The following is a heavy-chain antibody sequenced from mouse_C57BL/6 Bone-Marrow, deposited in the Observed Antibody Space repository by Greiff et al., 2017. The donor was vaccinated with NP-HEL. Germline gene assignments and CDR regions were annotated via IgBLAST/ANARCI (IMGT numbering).Heavy chain of an antibody. Sequence: VQLQQPGAELVMPGASVKLSCKASGYTFTSYWMHWVKQRPGQGLEWIGEIDPSDSYTNYNQKFKGKSTLTVDKSSSTAYMQLSSLTSEDSAVYYCARSMITTFFDYWGQGTTLTVSS. D-gene: IGHD2-4*01. CDR3: ARSMITTFFDY. V-gene: IGHV1-69*01. J-gene: IGHJ2*01. CDR2: IDPSDSYT. CDR1: GYTFTSYW.